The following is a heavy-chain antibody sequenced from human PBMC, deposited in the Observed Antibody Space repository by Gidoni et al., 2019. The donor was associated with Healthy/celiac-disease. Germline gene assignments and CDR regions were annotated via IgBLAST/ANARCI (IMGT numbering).Heavy chain of an antibody. V-gene: IGHV1-2*02. Sequence: QVQLVQSGAEVKKPGASVKVSCQASGYTFTGYYMHWVRQAPGQGLEWMGWINPNSGGTNYEQKFQGRVTMTRDTSISTAYMELSRLRSDDTAVYYCARAYSYASSHVDYWGQGTLVTVSS. D-gene: IGHD5-18*01. J-gene: IGHJ4*02. CDR2: INPNSGGT. CDR3: ARAYSYASSHVDY. CDR1: GYTFTGYY.